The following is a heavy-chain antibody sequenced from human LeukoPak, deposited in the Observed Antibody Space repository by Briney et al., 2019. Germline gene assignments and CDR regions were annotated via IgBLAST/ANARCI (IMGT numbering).Heavy chain of an antibody. CDR2: INHSGSS. V-gene: IGHV4-34*01. CDR3: ARVMLGEQWQSNWFDP. J-gene: IGHJ5*02. D-gene: IGHD3-10*02. CDR1: GGSFSGYY. Sequence: PSETLSLTCAVYGGSFSGYYWSWIRQPPGKGLEWIGEINHSGSSNYNPSLKSRVTMSVDTSKNQFSLKLSSVTAADTAVYYCARVMLGEQWQSNWFDPWGQGTLVTVSS.